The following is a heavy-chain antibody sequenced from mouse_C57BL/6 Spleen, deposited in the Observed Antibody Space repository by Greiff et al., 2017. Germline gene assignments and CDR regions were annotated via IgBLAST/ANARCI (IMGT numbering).Heavy chain of an antibody. V-gene: IGHV5-4*01. CDR3: ARDRGDSSGYYYAMDY. D-gene: IGHD3-2*02. CDR2: ISDGGSYT. J-gene: IGHJ4*01. CDR1: GFTFGSYA. Sequence: EVKVVESGGGLVKPGGSLKLSCAASGFTFGSYAMSWVRQTPEKRLEWVATISDGGSYTYYPDNVKGRFTISRDNAKNNLYLQMSHLKSEDTAMYYCARDRGDSSGYYYAMDYWGQGTSVTVSS.